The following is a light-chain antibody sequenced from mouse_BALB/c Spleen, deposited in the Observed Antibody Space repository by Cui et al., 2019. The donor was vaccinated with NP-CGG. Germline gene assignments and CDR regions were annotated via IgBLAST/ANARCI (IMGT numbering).Light chain of an antibody. CDR2: GTN. J-gene: IGLJ1*01. CDR1: TGAVTTSNY. Sequence: QAAVAKQSALTTSSGETVTLTCRSSTGAVTTSNYANWVQEKPDHLFTGLIGGTNNRPPGVPARFSGSLIGDKAALTITGAQTEDEAIYFCALWYSNHWVFGGGTKLTVL. CDR3: ALWYSNHWV. V-gene: IGLV1*01.